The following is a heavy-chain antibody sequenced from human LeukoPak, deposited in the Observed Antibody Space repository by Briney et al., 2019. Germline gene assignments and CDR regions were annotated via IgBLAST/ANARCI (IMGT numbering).Heavy chain of an antibody. D-gene: IGHD6-19*01. V-gene: IGHV3-53*01. CDR2: IYSGGST. CDR1: GFTVSSNY. J-gene: IGHJ4*02. CDR3: ARGQWLVGCYYFDY. Sequence: PGGSLRLSCAASGFTVSSNYMSWVRQAPGKGVEWDSVIYSGGSTYYADAVKGRFTISRDNSKNTLYLQMNSLRAEDTAVYYCARGQWLVGCYYFDYWGQGTLVTVSS.